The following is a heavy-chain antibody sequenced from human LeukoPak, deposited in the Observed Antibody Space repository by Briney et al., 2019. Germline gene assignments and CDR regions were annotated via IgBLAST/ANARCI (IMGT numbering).Heavy chain of an antibody. V-gene: IGHV1-69*06. CDR3: ARAGGGVVTPVTLVY. D-gene: IGHD4-23*01. CDR2: IIPIFGTA. Sequence: SVKVSCKASGGTFSSYAISWVRQAPGQGLEWMGGIIPIFGTANYAQMFQGRVTITADKSTGKAYMELSSLRSEDTAFYYCARAGGGVVTPVTLVYWGQGTLVTVSS. J-gene: IGHJ4*02. CDR1: GGTFSSYA.